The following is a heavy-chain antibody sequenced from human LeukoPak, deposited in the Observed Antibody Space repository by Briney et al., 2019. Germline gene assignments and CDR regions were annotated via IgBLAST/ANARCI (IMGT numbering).Heavy chain of an antibody. CDR2: INHSGST. CDR1: GGSFSGYY. J-gene: IGHJ4*02. V-gene: IGHV4-34*01. Sequence: PSETLSLTCAVYGGSFSGYYWSWIRQPPGKGLEWIGEINHSGSTNYNPSLKSRVTISVDTSKNQFSLKLSSVTAADTAVYYCARGVTGVRGVIITARDYFDYWGQGTLVTVSS. CDR3: ARGVTGVRGVIITARDYFDY. D-gene: IGHD3-10*01.